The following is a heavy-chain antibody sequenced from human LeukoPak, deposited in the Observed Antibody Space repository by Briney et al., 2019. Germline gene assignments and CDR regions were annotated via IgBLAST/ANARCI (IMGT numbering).Heavy chain of an antibody. D-gene: IGHD6-13*01. CDR2: INHSGST. CDR1: GGSFSGYY. J-gene: IGHJ4*02. Sequence: SETLSLTCAVYGGSFSGYYWSWIRQPPGKGLEWIGEINHSGSTNYNPSLKSRVTISVDTSKNQFSLKLSSVTAADTAVYYCARDPTGIAAAHFDYWDQGTLVTVSS. V-gene: IGHV4-34*01. CDR3: ARDPTGIAAAHFDY.